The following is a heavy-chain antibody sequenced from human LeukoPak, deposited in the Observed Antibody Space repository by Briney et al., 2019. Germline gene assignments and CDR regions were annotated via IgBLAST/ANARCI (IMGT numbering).Heavy chain of an antibody. CDR3: GRDQGNVDSSAWYLVGNAFDI. V-gene: IGHV4-38-2*02. CDR1: GYSISSGYY. D-gene: IGHD6-19*01. CDR2: VFYSGSP. J-gene: IGHJ3*02. Sequence: SETLSLTCTVSGYSISSGYYWAWIRQPPGKGLEWIGSVFYSGSPYYNPSLKSRVTISVDTSKNQFSLKLSSVTAADTAVYYCGRDQGNVDSSAWYLVGNAFDIWGQGTMVTVSS.